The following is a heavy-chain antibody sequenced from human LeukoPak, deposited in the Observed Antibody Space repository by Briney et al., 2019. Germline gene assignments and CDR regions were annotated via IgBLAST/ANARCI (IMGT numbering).Heavy chain of an antibody. V-gene: IGHV4-59*08. D-gene: IGHD3-10*01. CDR1: GGSISSYY. Sequence: SETPSLTCTASGGSISSYYWSWIRQPPGKGLEWIGYIYYSGSTNYNPALKSRVTISVDTSKNQFSLKLSSVTAANTAVYYCARHGHIGSEIKCYFDYWGQGTLVTVSS. CDR3: ARHGHIGSEIKCYFDY. CDR2: IYYSGST. J-gene: IGHJ4*02.